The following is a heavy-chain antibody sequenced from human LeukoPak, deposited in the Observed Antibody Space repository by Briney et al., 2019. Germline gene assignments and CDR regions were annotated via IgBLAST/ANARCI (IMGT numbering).Heavy chain of an antibody. V-gene: IGHV1-69*04. D-gene: IGHD2-2*01. CDR1: GGTFSKYA. J-gene: IGHJ4*02. Sequence: SVKVSCKASGGTFSKYAISWVRQAPGQGLEWMGRFIPILGIADYAQKFRGRVTMTTDTSTSTAYMELRSLRSDDTAVYYRARGVGGVVVPAAMDYWGQGTLVTVSS. CDR2: FIPILGIA. CDR3: ARGVGGVVVPAAMDY.